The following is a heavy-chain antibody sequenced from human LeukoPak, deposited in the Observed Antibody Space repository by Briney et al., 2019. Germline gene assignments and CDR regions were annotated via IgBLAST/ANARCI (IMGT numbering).Heavy chain of an antibody. Sequence: TSVKVSCKASGFTFSSSAMQWVRQARGQRLEWIGWIVVGSGNTNYAQKLQERVTITRDMSTSTAYMELSSLRAEDTAVYYCAKVLRGMVNFVRSFDYWGQGTLVTVSS. V-gene: IGHV1-58*02. D-gene: IGHD3-16*01. J-gene: IGHJ4*02. CDR1: GFTFSSSA. CDR2: IVVGSGNT. CDR3: AKVLRGMVNFVRSFDY.